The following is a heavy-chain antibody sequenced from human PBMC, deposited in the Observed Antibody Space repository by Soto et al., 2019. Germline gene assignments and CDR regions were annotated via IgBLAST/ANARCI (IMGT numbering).Heavy chain of an antibody. CDR2: IKEDGSEK. CDR3: ARDQDVSFDY. Sequence: GGSLRLSCAASGFTFSSSWMSWVRQAPGKGLEWVANIKEDGSEKYYVDSVKGRFTISRDNAKKSLYLQMNSLRAEDRAVYYCARDQDVSFDYWGQGTLVTVSS. CDR1: GFTFSSSW. J-gene: IGHJ4*02. V-gene: IGHV3-7*01.